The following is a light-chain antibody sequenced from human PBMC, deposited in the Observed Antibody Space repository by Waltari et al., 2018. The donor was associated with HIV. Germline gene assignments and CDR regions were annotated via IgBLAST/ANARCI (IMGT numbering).Light chain of an antibody. CDR3: QSHDRISWV. CDR1: SSNTGAGYD. J-gene: IGLJ3*02. V-gene: IGLV1-40*01. Sequence: QSVLTQPPSVSGAPGQRVTISRTGSSSNTGAGYDVHWYQQLPGTAPKLLIYSSSDRALGVPDRFSGSKSGTSASLVITGLQAEDEADYYCQSHDRISWVFGAGTKLTVL. CDR2: SSS.